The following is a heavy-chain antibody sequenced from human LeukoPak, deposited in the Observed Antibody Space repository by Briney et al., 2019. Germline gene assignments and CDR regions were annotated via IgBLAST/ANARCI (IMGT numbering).Heavy chain of an antibody. CDR3: ACIYYDSSGYYYVDY. J-gene: IGHJ4*02. Sequence: PSETLSLTCAVYGGSFSDYYWSWIRQPPGKGLEWIGEINHSGSTNYNPSLKSRVTISVDTSKNQFSLKLSSVTAADTAVYYCACIYYDSSGYYYVDYWGQGTLVTVSS. D-gene: IGHD3-22*01. V-gene: IGHV4-34*01. CDR2: INHSGST. CDR1: GGSFSDYY.